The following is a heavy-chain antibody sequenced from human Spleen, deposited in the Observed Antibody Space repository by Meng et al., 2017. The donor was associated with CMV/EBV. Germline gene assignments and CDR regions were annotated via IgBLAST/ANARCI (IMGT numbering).Heavy chain of an antibody. D-gene: IGHD2-15*01. V-gene: IGHV3-15*01. Sequence: GGSLRLPCAASGFSFKDAWMRWFREAPGKRQEWVGRNKSKTDGGTTDYAAAVKGRFTVSRDDSKNTEYLQMNSLKTEDTAVYYCTTDCLGGGTCYYNYCMDVWGQGTTVTVSS. J-gene: IGHJ6*02. CDR2: NKSKTDGGTT. CDR1: GFSFKDAW. CDR3: TTDCLGGGTCYYNYCMDV.